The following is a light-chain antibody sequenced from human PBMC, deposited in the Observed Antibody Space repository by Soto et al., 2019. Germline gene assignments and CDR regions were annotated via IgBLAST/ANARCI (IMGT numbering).Light chain of an antibody. CDR1: SSNIGSNY. CDR2: RND. Sequence: QSVLTQPPSASGTPGQRVTISCSGSSSNIGSNYVYWYQQLPGTTPKLLIYRNDQRPSGVPDRFSGSKSGTSASLAISGLRSEDEVDYYCSTWDDSLSAVVFGGGTKVTVL. J-gene: IGLJ2*01. V-gene: IGLV1-47*01. CDR3: STWDDSLSAVV.